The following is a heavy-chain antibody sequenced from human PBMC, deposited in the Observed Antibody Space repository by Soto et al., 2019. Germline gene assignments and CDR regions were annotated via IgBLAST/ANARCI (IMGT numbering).Heavy chain of an antibody. J-gene: IGHJ3*02. V-gene: IGHV1-2*04. CDR3: ARASRPTAKQLRYFDWPPFFDI. CDR2: ISANSGGT. CDR1: GYTFTSYG. Sequence: GASVKVSCKASGYTFTSYGISWVRQAPGQGLEWMGWISANSGGTNYAQKFQGWVTMTRDTSISTAYMELSRLRSDDTAVYYCARASRPTAKQLRYFDWPPFFDIWGQGAMVTVSS. D-gene: IGHD3-9*01.